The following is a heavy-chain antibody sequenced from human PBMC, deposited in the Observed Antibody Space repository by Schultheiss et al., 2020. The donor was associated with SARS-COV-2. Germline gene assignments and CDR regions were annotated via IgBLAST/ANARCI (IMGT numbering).Heavy chain of an antibody. CDR3: AKDWVGIAAAGRRVPYYYYGMDV. V-gene: IGHV3-23*01. CDR2: ISGSGGKT. Sequence: GESLKISCAASGFTFSSYAMSWVRQAPGKGLEWVSAISGSGGKTYYAGSVKGRFTISRDNSKNTLYLQMKSLRAEDTAVYYCAKDWVGIAAAGRRVPYYYYGMDVWGQGTTVTVSS. J-gene: IGHJ6*02. CDR1: GFTFSSYA. D-gene: IGHD6-13*01.